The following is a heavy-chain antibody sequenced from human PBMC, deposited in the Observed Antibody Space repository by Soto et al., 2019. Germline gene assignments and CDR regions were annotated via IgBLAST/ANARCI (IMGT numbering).Heavy chain of an antibody. D-gene: IGHD2-21*02. CDR2: IRSKANSYAT. J-gene: IGHJ3*02. V-gene: IGHV3-73*01. CDR1: GFTFSGSA. Sequence: GGSLRLSCAASGFTFSGSAMHWVRQASGKGLEWVGRIRSKANSYATAYAASVKGRFTISRDDSKNTAYLQMNSLKTEDTAVYYCTGGNSGAFDIWGQGTMVTVSS. CDR3: TGGNSGAFDI.